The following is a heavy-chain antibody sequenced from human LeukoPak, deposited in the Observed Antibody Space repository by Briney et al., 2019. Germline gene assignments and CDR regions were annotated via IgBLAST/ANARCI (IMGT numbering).Heavy chain of an antibody. CDR2: ISGSGGST. J-gene: IGHJ6*02. D-gene: IGHD5-18*01. Sequence: PGGSLRLSCAASGFTFSSYAMGWVRQAPGKGLEWVSAISGSGGSTYYADSVKGRFTISRDNSKNTLYLQMNSLRAEDTAVYYCAKIPNTAMVQDYYYYGMDVWGQGTTVTVSS. CDR3: AKIPNTAMVQDYYYYGMDV. V-gene: IGHV3-23*01. CDR1: GFTFSSYA.